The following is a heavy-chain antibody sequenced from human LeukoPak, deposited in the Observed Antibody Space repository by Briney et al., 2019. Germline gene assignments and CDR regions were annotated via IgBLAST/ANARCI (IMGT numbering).Heavy chain of an antibody. Sequence: PGGSLRLSCAASGFTFSSYGMSWVRQAPGKGLEWVSAISGSGGSTYYADSVKGRFTISRDNSKNTLYLQMNSLRAEDTAVYYCARVEYDILTGSGWGQGTLVTVSS. V-gene: IGHV3-23*01. CDR2: ISGSGGST. D-gene: IGHD3-9*01. CDR3: ARVEYDILTGSG. CDR1: GFTFSSYG. J-gene: IGHJ4*02.